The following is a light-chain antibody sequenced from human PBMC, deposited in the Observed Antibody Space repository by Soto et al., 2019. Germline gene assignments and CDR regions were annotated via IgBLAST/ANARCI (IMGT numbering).Light chain of an antibody. V-gene: IGKV1-27*01. CDR1: QGITNY. Sequence: DIQMTQSPSSLSASVGDRVTITCRASQGITNYLAWYQQKPGKIPQLLIYAASTLQSGVPSRFSGSGSETEFTLTISSLQPEDVATYSCQKYNSAPRTFGQGTKLEIK. CDR3: QKYNSAPRT. CDR2: AAS. J-gene: IGKJ2*02.